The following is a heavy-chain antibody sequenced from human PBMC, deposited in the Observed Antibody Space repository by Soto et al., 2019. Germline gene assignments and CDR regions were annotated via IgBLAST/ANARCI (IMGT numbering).Heavy chain of an antibody. Sequence: PSETLSLTCAVSGGSISSGGYSWSWIRQPPGKGLEWIGYIYHSGSTYYNPSLKSRVTISVDRSKNQFSLKLSSVTAADTAVYYCARHLEMATSPFDYWGQGTLVTVSS. CDR3: ARHLEMATSPFDY. CDR2: IYHSGST. D-gene: IGHD5-12*01. CDR1: GGSISSGGYS. V-gene: IGHV4-30-2*01. J-gene: IGHJ4*02.